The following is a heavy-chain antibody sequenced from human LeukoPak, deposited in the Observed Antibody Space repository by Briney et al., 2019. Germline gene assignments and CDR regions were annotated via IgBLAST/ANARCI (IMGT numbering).Heavy chain of an antibody. V-gene: IGHV3-48*03. CDR3: ASNYYGSGSYSYNWFDP. D-gene: IGHD3-10*01. Sequence: TGGSLRLSCAASGFTFSSYEMNWVRQAPGKGLEWVSYISSSGGTIYYADSVKGRFTISRDNAKNSLYLQMNSLRAEDTAVYYCASNYYGSGSYSYNWFDPWGQGTLVTVSS. J-gene: IGHJ5*02. CDR2: ISSSGGTI. CDR1: GFTFSSYE.